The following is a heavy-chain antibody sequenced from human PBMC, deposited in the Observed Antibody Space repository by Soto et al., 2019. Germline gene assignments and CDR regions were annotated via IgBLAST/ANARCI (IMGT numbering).Heavy chain of an antibody. J-gene: IGHJ4*02. CDR1: GFTVSSYS. CDR2: ISSSSSTI. CDR3: ARDTGIGMIGNYYFDY. Sequence: GGSLRLSCAASGFTVSSYSMNWVRQAPGKGLEWVSYISSSSSTIYYADSVKGRFTISRDNAKNSLYLQMNSLRDEDTAVYYCARDTGIGMIGNYYFDYWGQGTLVTVSS. V-gene: IGHV3-48*02. D-gene: IGHD3-22*01.